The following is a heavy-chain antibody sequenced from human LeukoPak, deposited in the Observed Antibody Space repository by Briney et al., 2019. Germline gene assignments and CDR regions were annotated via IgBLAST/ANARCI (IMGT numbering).Heavy chain of an antibody. J-gene: IGHJ4*02. CDR1: GFTFDDYA. D-gene: IGHD2-2*01. CDR3: AKAPGYRLLLFDYFGY. CDR2: ISWNSGSI. V-gene: IGHV3-9*01. Sequence: QSGRSLRLSCAASGFTFDDYAMHWVRQAPGKGLEWVSGISWNSGSIGYADSVKGRFTISRDNAKNSLYLQMNSLRAEDTALYYCAKAPGYRLLLFDYFGYWGQGTLVTVSS.